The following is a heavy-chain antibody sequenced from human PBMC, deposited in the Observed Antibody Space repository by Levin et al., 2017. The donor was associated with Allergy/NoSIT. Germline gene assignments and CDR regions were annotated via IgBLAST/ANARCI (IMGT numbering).Heavy chain of an antibody. V-gene: IGHV4-34*01. CDR1: GGSFSGSY. D-gene: IGHD5-12*01. CDR2: INHSGNT. CDR3: ARVLSGYDLDY. J-gene: IGHJ4*02. Sequence: ESLKISCAVYGGSFSGSYWSWIRQPPGKGLQWIGEINHSGNTNYNPSLKSRVTISVDTSKNQFSLKLSSVTAADTAVYYCARVLSGYDLDYWGQGTLVTVSS.